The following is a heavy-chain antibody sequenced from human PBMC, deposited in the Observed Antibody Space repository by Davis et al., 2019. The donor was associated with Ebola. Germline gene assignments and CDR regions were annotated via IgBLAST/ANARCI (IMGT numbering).Heavy chain of an antibody. Sequence: MPSETLSLTCTVSGGSISSYYWSWIRQPPGKGLEWIGEINHSGSTNYNPSLKSRVTISVDTSKNQFSLKLSSVTAADTAVYYCARAPPYYYGSGNNWFNPWGQGTLVTVSS. CDR1: GGSISSYY. V-gene: IGHV4-34*01. D-gene: IGHD3-10*01. J-gene: IGHJ5*02. CDR3: ARAPPYYYGSGNNWFNP. CDR2: INHSGST.